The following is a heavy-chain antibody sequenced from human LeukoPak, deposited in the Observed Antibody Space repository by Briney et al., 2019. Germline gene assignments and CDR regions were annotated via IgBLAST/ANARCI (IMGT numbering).Heavy chain of an antibody. J-gene: IGHJ3*02. V-gene: IGHV3-11*01. CDR3: ARDDYYYDSSGYPPDAFDI. D-gene: IGHD3-22*01. Sequence: GGSLRLSCAASGFTFSDYYMSWIRQAPGKGLEWVSYISSSGSTIYYADSVKGRFTISRDNAKNSLYLQMKSLRAEDTAVYYCARDDYYYDSSGYPPDAFDIWGQGTMVTVSS. CDR1: GFTFSDYY. CDR2: ISSSGSTI.